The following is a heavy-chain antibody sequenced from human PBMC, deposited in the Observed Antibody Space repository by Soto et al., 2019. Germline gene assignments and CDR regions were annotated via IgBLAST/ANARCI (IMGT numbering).Heavy chain of an antibody. D-gene: IGHD3-22*01. CDR1: GFTFGDYA. CDR2: IRSKAYGGTT. Sequence: GGSLRLSCTASGFTFGDYAMSWFRQAPGKGLEWVGFIRSKAYGGTTEYAASVKGRFTISRDDPKSIAYLQMNSLKTEDTAVYYCTRAGYYYDSSGYLRMDAFDIWGQGTMVTVSS. J-gene: IGHJ3*02. CDR3: TRAGYYYDSSGYLRMDAFDI. V-gene: IGHV3-49*03.